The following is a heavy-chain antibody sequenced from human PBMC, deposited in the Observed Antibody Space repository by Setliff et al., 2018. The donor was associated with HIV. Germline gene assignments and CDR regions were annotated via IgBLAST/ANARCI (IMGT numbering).Heavy chain of an antibody. Sequence: EASVKVSCKASGYTSTNYYIHWVRQAPGQGLEWMGLINPSGGRTSYAQKFQGRLTMTRDTSRSTVYMELSSLRSEDTAVYYCARCYYDSSGPTDAFDIWGQGTVVTVSS. D-gene: IGHD3-22*01. CDR3: ARCYYDSSGPTDAFDI. CDR1: GYTSTNYY. J-gene: IGHJ3*02. V-gene: IGHV1-46*01. CDR2: INPSGGRT.